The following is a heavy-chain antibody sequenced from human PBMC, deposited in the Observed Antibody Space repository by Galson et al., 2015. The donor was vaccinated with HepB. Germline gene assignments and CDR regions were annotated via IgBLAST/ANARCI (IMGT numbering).Heavy chain of an antibody. CDR1: GYTFTSYY. CDR3: ARDRKDCSGGSCYSKQVFDY. CDR2: INPSGGST. Sequence: SVKVSCKASGYTFTSYYMHWVRQAPGQGLEWKGIINPSGGSTSYAQKFQGRVTMTRDTSTSTVYMELSSLRSEDTAVYYCARDRKDCSGGSCYSKQVFDYWGQGTLVTVSS. V-gene: IGHV1-46*01. J-gene: IGHJ4*02. D-gene: IGHD2-15*01.